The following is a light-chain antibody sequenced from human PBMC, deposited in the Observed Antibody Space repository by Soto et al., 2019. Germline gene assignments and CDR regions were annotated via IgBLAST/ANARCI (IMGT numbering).Light chain of an antibody. CDR1: SSDVGNYNL. V-gene: IGLV2-23*02. J-gene: IGLJ1*01. CDR3: CSYAGSSTLDV. Sequence: QSVLTQPASMSGSPGQSITISCTGTSSDVGNYNLVSWYQQHPGKAPKLIIYEVSKRPSGVSNRFSGSKSGNTASLTISGLQAEDEADYYCCSYAGSSTLDVFGTGTKVT. CDR2: EVS.